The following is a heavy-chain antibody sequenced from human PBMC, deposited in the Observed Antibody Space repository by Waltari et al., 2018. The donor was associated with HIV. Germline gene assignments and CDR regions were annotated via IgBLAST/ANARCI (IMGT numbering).Heavy chain of an antibody. CDR1: GFTFDDYA. J-gene: IGHJ4*02. CDR2: INWNSGKI. D-gene: IGHD3-22*01. CDR3: AKDPNPQWYHYDSSGYYFDT. V-gene: IGHV3-9*01. Sequence: EGELVESGGGLVQPGRSLRLSCVVSGFTFDDYAMHWVRQAPGKGLEWVSGINWNSGKIVYADSVEGRFTISRDNAKNSLYLQMNSLRAEDTALYYCAKDPNPQWYHYDSSGYYFDTWGQGTLVTVSS.